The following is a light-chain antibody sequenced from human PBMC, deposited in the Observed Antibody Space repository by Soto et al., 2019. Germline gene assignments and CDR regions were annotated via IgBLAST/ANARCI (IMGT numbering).Light chain of an antibody. Sequence: EIVLTQSPATLSLSPGERATLSCRASQSVSNYLAWYQHKPGQAPRLLIYTASSRATGIPARFSGSGSGTDCTLTISSLEPEDFAVYYCQQRSNWPPLTFGQGTKVEVK. V-gene: IGKV3-11*01. CDR2: TAS. CDR3: QQRSNWPPLT. J-gene: IGKJ1*01. CDR1: QSVSNY.